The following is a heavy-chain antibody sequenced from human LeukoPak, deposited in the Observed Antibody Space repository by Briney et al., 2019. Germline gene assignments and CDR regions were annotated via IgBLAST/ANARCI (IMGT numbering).Heavy chain of an antibody. D-gene: IGHD4-17*01. CDR1: GFTFSSYA. CDR2: ISYDGSNK. CDR3: AREDYGLGFDY. J-gene: IGHJ4*02. V-gene: IGHV3-30-3*01. Sequence: GGSLRLSCAASGFTFSSYAMHWVRQAPGKGLEWVAVISYDGSNKYYADSVKGRFTISRDNSKNTLYLQMNSLRAEDTAVYYCAREDYGLGFDYWGQGTLVTVSS.